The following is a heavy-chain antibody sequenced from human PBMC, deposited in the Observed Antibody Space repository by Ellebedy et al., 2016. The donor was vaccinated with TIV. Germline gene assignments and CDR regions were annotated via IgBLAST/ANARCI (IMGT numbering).Heavy chain of an antibody. CDR1: GYSFTSYW. CDR2: IYPGDSDT. J-gene: IGHJ4*02. CDR3: ARRYCSGGSCYATFDY. D-gene: IGHD2-15*01. V-gene: IGHV5-51*01. Sequence: PGGSLRLSCKGSGYSFTSYWIGWVRQMPGKGLEWMGIIYPGDSDTRYSPSFQGQVTISADKSISTAYLQWSSLKASDTAMYYCARRYCSGGSCYATFDYWGQGTLVTVSS.